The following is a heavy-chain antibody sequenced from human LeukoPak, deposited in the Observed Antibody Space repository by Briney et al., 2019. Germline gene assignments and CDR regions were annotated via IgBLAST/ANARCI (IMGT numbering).Heavy chain of an antibody. J-gene: IGHJ4*02. CDR3: AKDGGITMIVVVLYYFDY. CDR1: GFTFSSYA. D-gene: IGHD3-22*01. CDR2: ISGSGGST. Sequence: GGSLRLSCAASGFTFSSYAMSWVRQAPGKGLEWVSAISGSGGSTYYADSVKGRFTISRDNSKNTLYLQMNSLRAEDTAVYYCAKDGGITMIVVVLYYFDYWGQGTLVTVSS. V-gene: IGHV3-23*01.